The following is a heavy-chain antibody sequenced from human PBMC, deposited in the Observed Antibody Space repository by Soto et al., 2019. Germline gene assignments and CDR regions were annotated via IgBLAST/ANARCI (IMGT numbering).Heavy chain of an antibody. CDR1: GYNFFNYD. CDR3: AKVSRRGSAIDFDY. J-gene: IGHJ4*02. Sequence: QVQLVQSGAELKKPGASVKVSCKASGYNFFNYDMNWVRQATGQRPEWIGWVNPNNGDTGYGVRFQGRVTLTTDISTTTAYMELTSLRLDDTAIYYCAKVSRRGSAIDFDYWGQGTLITVSS. CDR2: VNPNNGDT. D-gene: IGHD3-10*01. V-gene: IGHV1-8*02.